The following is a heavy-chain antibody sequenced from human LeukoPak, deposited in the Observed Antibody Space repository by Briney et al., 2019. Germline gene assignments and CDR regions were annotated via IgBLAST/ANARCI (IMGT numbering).Heavy chain of an antibody. J-gene: IGHJ6*03. V-gene: IGHV3-48*01. CDR3: ARGVRDILSGYYTDYYFYYMDV. CDR2: ISSSLDSSM. CDR1: GFTFNVYS. D-gene: IGHD3-3*01. Sequence: GGSLRLSCAASGFTFNVYSMNWVRQAPGKGLEWVSFISSSLDSSMYYADSVKGRFTISRDNAKNSLYLRMNSLRAEDTAVYYCARGVRDILSGYYTDYYFYYMDVWGKGTTVTVSS.